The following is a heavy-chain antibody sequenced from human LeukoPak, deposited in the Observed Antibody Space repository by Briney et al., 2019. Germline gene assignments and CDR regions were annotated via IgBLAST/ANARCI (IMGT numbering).Heavy chain of an antibody. CDR2: INPSGGST. D-gene: IGHD2-15*01. CDR3: ARVAGRSWFDP. V-gene: IGHV1-46*01. Sequence: ASVKVSCKASGYTFTSYYMHWVRQAPGQGLEWMGIINPSGGSTSYAQKFQGRVTITADKSTSTAYMELSSLRSEDTAVYYCARVAGRSWFDPWGQGTRVTVSS. J-gene: IGHJ5*02. CDR1: GYTFTSYY.